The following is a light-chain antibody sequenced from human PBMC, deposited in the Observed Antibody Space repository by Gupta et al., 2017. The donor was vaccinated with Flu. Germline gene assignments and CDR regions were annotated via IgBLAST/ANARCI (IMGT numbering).Light chain of an antibody. CDR2: EVN. CDR3: CSYAGSDTYV. CDR1: YGDIGTYNH. J-gene: IGLJ1*01. V-gene: IGLV2-11*01. Sequence: QSALTQPRSVSVSPGQSVTISCTGNYGDIGTYNHVSWYQQHPGKTPKFIIYEVNRRPSGVPGRFSASKSGNTASLTISGLQAEEEADYYCCSYAGSDTYVFGTGTKVTVL.